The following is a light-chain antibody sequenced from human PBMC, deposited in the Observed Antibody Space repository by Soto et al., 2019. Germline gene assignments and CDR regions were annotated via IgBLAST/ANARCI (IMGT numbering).Light chain of an antibody. J-gene: IGKJ2*01. CDR3: QQYDNLAMYT. CDR2: DAS. V-gene: IGKV1-33*01. CDR1: QDISNY. Sequence: DIQMTQSPSSLSASVGDRVTITCQASQDISNYLNWCQQKPGKAPKLLIYDASNLETGVPSRFSGSGSGTDFTFTISSLQPEDIATYYCQQYDNLAMYTFGQGTKLEIK.